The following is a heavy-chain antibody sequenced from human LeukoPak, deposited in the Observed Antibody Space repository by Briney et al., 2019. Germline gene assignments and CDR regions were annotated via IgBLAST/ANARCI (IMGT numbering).Heavy chain of an antibody. V-gene: IGHV4-34*01. CDR3: ARDGYSDFWSGYSRADYYYYMDI. CDR2: INHSGST. Sequence: SETLSLTCAVHGGSFSGYYWSWIRQPPGKGLEWIGEINHSGSTNYNPSLKSRVTISVDTSKNQFSLKLRSVTAADTAVYYCARDGYSDFWSGYSRADYYYYMDIWGKGTTVTVSS. CDR1: GGSFSGYY. D-gene: IGHD3-3*01. J-gene: IGHJ6*03.